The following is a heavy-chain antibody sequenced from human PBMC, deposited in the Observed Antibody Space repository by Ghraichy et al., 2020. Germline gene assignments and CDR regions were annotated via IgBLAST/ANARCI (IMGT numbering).Heavy chain of an antibody. Sequence: GESLNISCVASGFTFSSYWMQWVRQAPGNGLVWVSRMDSDGSNRNYADSVKGRFTISRDNPKDTVYLQMNILRAEDTAVYYCARGGHYSYDAFDIWGHGAMVTVSS. CDR2: MDSDGSNR. V-gene: IGHV3-74*01. CDR1: GFTFSSYW. CDR3: ARGGHYSYDAFDI. J-gene: IGHJ3*02. D-gene: IGHD3-22*01.